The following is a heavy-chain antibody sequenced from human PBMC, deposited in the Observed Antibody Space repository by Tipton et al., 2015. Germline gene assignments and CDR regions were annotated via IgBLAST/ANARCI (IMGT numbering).Heavy chain of an antibody. Sequence: LRLSCTVSGGAITSDGFYWSWIRQHPGKGLEWIGYIFYTGSTYYNPSLKSRATLSVDTSKNQFSLKLSSVTAADTALYYCARESYSEGWYADSWGQGTLVTVSS. CDR2: IFYTGST. CDR1: GGAITSDGFY. D-gene: IGHD6-19*01. V-gene: IGHV4-31*03. CDR3: ARESYSEGWYADS. J-gene: IGHJ4*02.